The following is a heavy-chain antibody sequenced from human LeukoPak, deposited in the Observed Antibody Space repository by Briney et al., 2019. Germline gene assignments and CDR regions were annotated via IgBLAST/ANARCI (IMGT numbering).Heavy chain of an antibody. CDR1: GGTFSSYA. J-gene: IGHJ3*01. Sequence: SVKVSCKASGGTFSSYAISWVRQAPGQGPEWMGRIIPIYGTANYAQKLQGRVTITTDESTSTAYMELSSLRSEDTAVYYCARESAYSSSGSCYHDAFDVWSQGTMVTVSS. V-gene: IGHV1-69*05. CDR2: IIPIYGTA. CDR3: ARESAYSSSGSCYHDAFDV. D-gene: IGHD2-15*01.